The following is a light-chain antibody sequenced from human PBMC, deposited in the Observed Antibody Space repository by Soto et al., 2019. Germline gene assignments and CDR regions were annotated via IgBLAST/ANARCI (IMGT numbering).Light chain of an antibody. V-gene: IGKV1-39*01. J-gene: IGKJ4*01. Sequence: DIQMNQSTYSLSASVGDRVTITCRASQSISSYLNWYQQKPGKAPKLLIYAAYSLQSGVPSRFIGSGSGTDFTLTSSSLQPEDFATYYCQQSYSTPLTFGGGTKVEIK. CDR1: QSISSY. CDR2: AAY. CDR3: QQSYSTPLT.